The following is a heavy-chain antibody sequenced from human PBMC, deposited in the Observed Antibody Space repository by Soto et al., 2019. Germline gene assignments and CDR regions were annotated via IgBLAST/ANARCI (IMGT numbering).Heavy chain of an antibody. V-gene: IGHV1-18*01. CDR3: ASDTQQDSNGYYLEWFDP. J-gene: IGHJ5*02. CDR1: GYTFYRYG. Sequence: GASVKVSCKASGYTFYRYGITWVRQAPGQGLEWMGWINPSNDNTKYAQKFRGRVTMTTDASTSTAHMELRSLKSDDTAVYYCASDTQQDSNGYYLEWFDPWGQGTLVTVTS. D-gene: IGHD3-22*01. CDR2: INPSNDNT.